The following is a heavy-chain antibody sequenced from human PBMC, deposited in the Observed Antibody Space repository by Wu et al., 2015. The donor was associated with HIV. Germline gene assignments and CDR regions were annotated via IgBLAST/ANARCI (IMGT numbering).Heavy chain of an antibody. Sequence: QVQLVQSGAEVKKPGASVKVSCKAFGFTFSSYYMHWVRQAPGQGLEWMGMINPGGGSTSYAQKFQGRVIMTRDTSTTTVYMELSSLRSEDTAVYYCARLTQEYYYGMDVWGQGTTVTVSS. CDR1: GFTFSSYY. CDR2: INPGGGST. V-gene: IGHV1-46*01. D-gene: IGHD6-6*01. CDR3: ARLTQEYYYGMDV. J-gene: IGHJ6*02.